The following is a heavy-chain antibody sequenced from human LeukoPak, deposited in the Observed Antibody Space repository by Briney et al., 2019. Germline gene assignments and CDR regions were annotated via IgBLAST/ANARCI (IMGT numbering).Heavy chain of an antibody. CDR1: GYTFSDYY. CDR2: INPNTGGT. D-gene: IGHD4-17*01. J-gene: IGHJ4*02. Sequence: ASVKVSCKASGYTFSDYYMHWVRQAPGQGLEWMGWINPNTGGTNYARNFQGRVTMTRDTSISTAYMELSRVRSDDTAVYYCARDGLKGGDYDYWGQGTLVTVSS. V-gene: IGHV1-2*02. CDR3: ARDGLKGGDYDY.